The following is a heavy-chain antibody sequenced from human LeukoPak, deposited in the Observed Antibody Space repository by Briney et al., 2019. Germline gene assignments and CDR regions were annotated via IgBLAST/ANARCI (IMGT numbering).Heavy chain of an antibody. V-gene: IGHV4-31*03. CDR1: GGSISSGGYC. CDR3: ARDYDFWSGPHIRGAYGMDV. D-gene: IGHD3-3*01. J-gene: IGHJ6*02. CDR2: IYYSGST. Sequence: SETLSLTCTVSGGSISSGGYCWSWIRQHPGKGLEWIGCIYYSGSTYYNPSLKSRLTISVDTSKKQFSLKLNSVTAADTAVYYCARDYDFWSGPHIRGAYGMDVWGQGTTVTVSS.